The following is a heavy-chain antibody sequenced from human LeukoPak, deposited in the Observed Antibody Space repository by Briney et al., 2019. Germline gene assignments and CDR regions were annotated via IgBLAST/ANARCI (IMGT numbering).Heavy chain of an antibody. CDR2: IYYSGST. D-gene: IGHD2-15*01. CDR3: ARDRDIGTYYYYYGMDV. J-gene: IGHJ6*02. CDR1: GGSISTFY. V-gene: IGHV4-59*01. Sequence: SETLSLTCTVSGGSISTFYWSWIRQPPGKGLEWIGYIYYSGSTNYNPSPKSRLTISVDTSKNQFSLKLSSVTAADMAVYYCARDRDIGTYYYYYGMDVWGQGTTVTVSS.